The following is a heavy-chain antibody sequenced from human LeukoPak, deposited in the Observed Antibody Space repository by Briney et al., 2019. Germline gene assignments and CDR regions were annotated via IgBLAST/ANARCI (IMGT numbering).Heavy chain of an antibody. CDR3: ARGHSSGWYGSNWYFDL. CDR1: GDSVSINSAA. V-gene: IGHV6-1*01. J-gene: IGHJ2*01. D-gene: IGHD6-19*01. Sequence: SQTLSLTCAISGDSVSINSAAWNWIRQSPSRGLEWLGRTYYRSKWYNDYAVSVKSRITINPDTSKNQFSLQLNSVTPEDTAVYYCARGHSSGWYGSNWYFDLWGRGTLVTVSS. CDR2: TYYRSKWYN.